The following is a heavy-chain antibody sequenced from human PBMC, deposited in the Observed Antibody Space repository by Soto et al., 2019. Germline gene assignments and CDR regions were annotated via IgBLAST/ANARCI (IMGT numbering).Heavy chain of an antibody. CDR2: IIPIFGTA. D-gene: IGHD3-10*01. Sequence: QVQLVQSGAEVKKPGSSVTVSCTASGGTFSSYAISWVRQAPGQGLEWMGGIIPIFGTANYAQKFQGRVTITADKSTSTAYMELSSLRSEDTAVYYCARGYYGSGMWGMDVWGQGTTVTVSS. V-gene: IGHV1-69*06. J-gene: IGHJ6*02. CDR3: ARGYYGSGMWGMDV. CDR1: GGTFSSYA.